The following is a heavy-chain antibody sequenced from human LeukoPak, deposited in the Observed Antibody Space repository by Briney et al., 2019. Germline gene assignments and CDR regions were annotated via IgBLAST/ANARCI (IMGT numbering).Heavy chain of an antibody. CDR2: INPNSGGT. D-gene: IGHD2-2*01. CDR3: ARVSIVPAAHSDY. J-gene: IGHJ4*02. V-gene: IGHV1-2*01. CDR1: GYTFTGYY. Sequence: GASVKVSCKASGYTFTGYYMHWVRQAPGQGLEWMGWINPNSGGTNYAQKFQGRVTSTRDTSISTAYMELSRLRSDDTAVYYCARVSIVPAAHSDYWGQGTLVTVSS.